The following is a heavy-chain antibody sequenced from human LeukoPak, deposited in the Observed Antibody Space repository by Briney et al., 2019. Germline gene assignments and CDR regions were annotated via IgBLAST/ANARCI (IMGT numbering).Heavy chain of an antibody. CDR3: ARAGYSSSWYLY. Sequence: GGSLRLSCAASGFTFSNYAMSWVRQAPGKGLEWVSAISGSASSTYYADSVKGRFTVSRDNAKNSLYLQMNSLRAEDTAVYYCARAGYSSSWYLYWGQGTLVTVSS. CDR2: ISGSASST. V-gene: IGHV3-23*01. J-gene: IGHJ4*02. CDR1: GFTFSNYA. D-gene: IGHD6-13*01.